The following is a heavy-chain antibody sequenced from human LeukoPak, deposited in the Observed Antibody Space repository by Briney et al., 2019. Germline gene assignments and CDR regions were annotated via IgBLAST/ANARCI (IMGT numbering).Heavy chain of an antibody. Sequence: ASVKVSCKASGGTFSSYAISWVRQAPGQGLEWMGGIIPIFGTANYAQKFQGRVTITADESTSTAYMELSSLRPEDTAVYYCARVPPSAHQLFTSDYWGQGTQVTVSS. CDR1: GGTFSSYA. J-gene: IGHJ4*02. D-gene: IGHD1-1*01. CDR2: IIPIFGTA. V-gene: IGHV1-69*13. CDR3: ARVPPSAHQLFTSDY.